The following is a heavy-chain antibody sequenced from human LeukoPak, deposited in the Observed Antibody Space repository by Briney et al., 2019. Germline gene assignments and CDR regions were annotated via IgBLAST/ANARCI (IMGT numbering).Heavy chain of an antibody. CDR3: VKIAPSDYYDTTGYWGDH. V-gene: IGHV3-23*01. CDR2: MNGNGGRI. Sequence: GGSLRLSCAASGFTFSSYGMAWVRQAPGKGLEWVSGMNGNGGRIYYADSVKGRFTISRDNSKNTLYLQMNSLRAEDTAVYYCVKIAPSDYYDTTGYWGDHWGQGTLVTVSS. J-gene: IGHJ4*02. CDR1: GFTFSSYG. D-gene: IGHD3-22*01.